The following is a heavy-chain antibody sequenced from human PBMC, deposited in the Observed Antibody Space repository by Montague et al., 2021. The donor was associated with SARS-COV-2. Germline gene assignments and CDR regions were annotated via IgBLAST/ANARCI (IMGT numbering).Heavy chain of an antibody. J-gene: IGHJ4*02. CDR3: ASGVKMAIDY. CDR1: GGSISSYY. D-gene: IGHD5-24*01. V-gene: IGHV4-59*01. Sequence: SETLSLTCTVHGGSISSYYWSWIRQPPGKGLEWIGDIYHSGSTNYNPSLKSRVTISVDTSKNQFSLKLSSVTAADTAVYYCASGVKMAIDYWGQGTLVTVSS. CDR2: IYHSGST.